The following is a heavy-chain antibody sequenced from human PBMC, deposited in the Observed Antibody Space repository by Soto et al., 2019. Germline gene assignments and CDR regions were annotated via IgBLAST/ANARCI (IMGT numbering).Heavy chain of an antibody. D-gene: IGHD6-6*01. V-gene: IGHV3-30-3*01. Sequence: GGSLRLSCAASGFTFSSYAMHWVRQAPGKGLEWVAVISYDGSNKYYADSVKGRFTISRDNSKNTLYLQMNSLRAEDTAVYYCARSRFVPNWFDPWGQGTLVTVSS. J-gene: IGHJ5*02. CDR1: GFTFSSYA. CDR3: ARSRFVPNWFDP. CDR2: ISYDGSNK.